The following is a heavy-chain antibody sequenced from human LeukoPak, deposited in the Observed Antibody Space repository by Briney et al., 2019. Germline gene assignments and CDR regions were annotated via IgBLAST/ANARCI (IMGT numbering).Heavy chain of an antibody. D-gene: IGHD3-22*01. V-gene: IGHV1-8*01. Sequence: GASVKVSCKASGYTFTRYDIDCVRQATGQGLEWMGWMNPNSGNTGYAQKFQGRVTMTRNTPISTAYMELSSLRSEDTAEYYCAVGVITEFDYWGQGTLVTVSS. CDR2: MNPNSGNT. J-gene: IGHJ4*02. CDR1: GYTFTRYD. CDR3: AVGVITEFDY.